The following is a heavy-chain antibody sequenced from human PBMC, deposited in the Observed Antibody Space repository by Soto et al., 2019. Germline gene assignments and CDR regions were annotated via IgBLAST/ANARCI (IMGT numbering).Heavy chain of an antibody. V-gene: IGHV4-34*01. CDR1: GGSFSGYY. D-gene: IGHD2-2*01. J-gene: IGHJ6*02. CDR2: INHSGST. CDR3: ARGHGSGVVPAAMRGYGMDV. Sequence: SETLSLTCAVYGGSFSGYYWSWIRQPPGKGLEWIGEINHSGSTNYNPSLKSRVTISVDTSKNQFSLKLSSVTAADTAVYYCARGHGSGVVPAAMRGYGMDVWGQGTTVTVSS.